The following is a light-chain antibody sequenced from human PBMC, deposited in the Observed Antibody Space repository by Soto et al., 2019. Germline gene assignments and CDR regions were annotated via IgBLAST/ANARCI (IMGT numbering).Light chain of an antibody. J-gene: IGLJ1*01. CDR2: EVT. CDR3: SSFTSRFTFV. Sequence: QSVLTQPASVSGSPGQSIAISCTGTRSDVGAYNYVSWYQQHPGKAPKLMISEVTIRPSGVSDRFSGSKSGNTASLTISGLQAEDEADYYCSSFTSRFTFVFGTGTKATV. V-gene: IGLV2-14*01. CDR1: RSDVGAYNY.